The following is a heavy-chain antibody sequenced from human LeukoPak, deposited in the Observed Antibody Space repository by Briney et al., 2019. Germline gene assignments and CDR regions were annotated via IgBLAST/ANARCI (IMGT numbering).Heavy chain of an antibody. Sequence: SETLSLTCTVSGGSISSYYWSWIRQPAGKGLEWIGRIYTSGSTNYNPSLKSRVTMSVDTSKNQFSLKLSSVTAADTAVYYCARDRDYYDRGDYYYYMDVWGKGTTVTVSS. D-gene: IGHD3-22*01. J-gene: IGHJ6*03. CDR2: IYTSGST. V-gene: IGHV4-4*07. CDR1: GGSISSYY. CDR3: ARDRDYYDRGDYYYYMDV.